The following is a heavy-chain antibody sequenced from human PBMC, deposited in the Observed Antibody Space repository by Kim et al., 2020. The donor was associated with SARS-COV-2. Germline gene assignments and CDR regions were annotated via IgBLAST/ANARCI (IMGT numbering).Heavy chain of an antibody. CDR1: GFTFSSYG. V-gene: IGHV3-30*18. CDR2: ISYDGSNK. CDR3: AKSTGKSPLRWLRFGDYYYGMDV. J-gene: IGHJ6*02. Sequence: GGSLRLSCAASGFTFSSYGMHWVRQAPGKGLEWVAVISYDGSNKYYADSVKGRFTISRDNSKNTLYLQMNSLRAEDTAVYYCAKSTGKSPLRWLRFGDYYYGMDVWGQGTTVTVSS. D-gene: IGHD5-12*01.